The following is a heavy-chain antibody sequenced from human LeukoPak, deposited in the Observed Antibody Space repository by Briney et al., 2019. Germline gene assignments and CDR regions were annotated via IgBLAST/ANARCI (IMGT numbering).Heavy chain of an antibody. CDR3: ARETTTIFGVVLYYFDY. Sequence: GSLRLSCAASGFTFSSYTMNLVRQAPGGGLEWVSSLSSSSSYKYYADSLKGRFTISRVNAKNSLYLQMNSLRAEDTAVYYCARETTTIFGVVLYYFDYWGQGTLVTVSS. V-gene: IGHV3-21*01. CDR2: LSSSSSYK. D-gene: IGHD3-3*01. CDR1: GFTFSSYT. J-gene: IGHJ4*02.